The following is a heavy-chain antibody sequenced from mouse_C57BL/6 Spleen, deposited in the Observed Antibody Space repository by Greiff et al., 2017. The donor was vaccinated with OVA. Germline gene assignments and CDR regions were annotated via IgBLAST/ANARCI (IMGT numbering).Heavy chain of an antibody. CDR3: ARYKGVYVDY. CDR1: GYTFTSYW. J-gene: IGHJ2*01. V-gene: IGHV1-69*01. Sequence: QVQLQQPGAELVMPGASVKLSCKASGYTFTSYWMHWVKQRPGQGLEWIGEIDPSDSYTNYNQKFKGKSTLTVDKSSSPAYMQLSSLTSEDSAVYYCARYKGVYVDYWGQGTTLTVSS. CDR2: IDPSDSYT.